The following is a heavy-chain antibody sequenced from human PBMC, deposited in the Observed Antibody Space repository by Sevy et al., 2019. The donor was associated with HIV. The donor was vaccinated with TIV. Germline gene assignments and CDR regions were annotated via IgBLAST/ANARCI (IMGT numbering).Heavy chain of an antibody. J-gene: IGHJ4*02. Sequence: SETLSLTCAVYGGSFSGYHWSWIRQPPGKGLEWIGEINHSTNTNYNPSLKSRVTISVDTSKNQFSLKLSSVTAADTAVYYCASGKRTKTGGRGWYITTNWGQGTLVTVSS. CDR1: GGSFSGYH. CDR3: ASGKRTKTGGRGWYITTN. V-gene: IGHV4-34*01. D-gene: IGHD6-19*01. CDR2: INHSTNT.